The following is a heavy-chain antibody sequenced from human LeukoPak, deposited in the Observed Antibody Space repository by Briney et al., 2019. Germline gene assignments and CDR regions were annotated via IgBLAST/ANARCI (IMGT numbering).Heavy chain of an antibody. D-gene: IGHD3-22*01. V-gene: IGHV1-69*05. CDR1: GGTFSSYA. CDR2: IIPIFGTA. CDR3: ARGPYYYDSSGYFNY. Sequence: ASMKVSCKASGGTFSSYAISWVRQAPGQGLEWMGGIIPIFGTANYAQKFQGKVTITTDESTSAAYMELSSLRSVDTAVYYCARGPYYYDSSGYFNYWGQGTLVTVSS. J-gene: IGHJ4*02.